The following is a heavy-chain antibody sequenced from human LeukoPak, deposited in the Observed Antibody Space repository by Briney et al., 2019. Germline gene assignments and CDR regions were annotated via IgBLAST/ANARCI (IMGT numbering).Heavy chain of an antibody. CDR3: AAGYTTRGYSYGSIDY. J-gene: IGHJ4*02. V-gene: IGHV1-58*01. CDR2: IVVGSGNT. CDR1: GFTFTSSA. D-gene: IGHD5-18*01. Sequence: SVKVSCKASGFTFTSSAVQWVRQARGQRLEWIGWIVVGSGNTNYAQKFQERVTITRDMSTSTAYMELSSLRSEDTAVYYCAAGYTTRGYSYGSIDYWGQGTLVTVSS.